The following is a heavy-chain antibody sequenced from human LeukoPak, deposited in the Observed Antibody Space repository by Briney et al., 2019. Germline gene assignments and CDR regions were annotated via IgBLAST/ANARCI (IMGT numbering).Heavy chain of an antibody. CDR3: ARVGTYYDSSGYRFSPGVNYYYYYMDV. J-gene: IGHJ6*03. CDR2: IYYSGST. V-gene: IGHV4-39*07. CDR1: GGSISSSSYY. Sequence: PSETLSLTCTVSGGSISSSSYYWGWIRQPPGKGLEWIGSIYYSGSTYYNPSLKSRVTISVDTSKNQFSLKLSSVTAADTAVYYCARVGTYYDSSGYRFSPGVNYYYYYMDVWGKGTTVTVSS. D-gene: IGHD3-22*01.